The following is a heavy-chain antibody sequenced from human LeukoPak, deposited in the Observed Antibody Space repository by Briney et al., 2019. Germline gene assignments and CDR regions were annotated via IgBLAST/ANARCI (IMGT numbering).Heavy chain of an antibody. Sequence: GGSLRLSCAASGFTFSSYSMNWVRQAPGKGLEWVSSISSSSSYIYYADSMKGRFTIPRDNAKNTLYLQMNSLRAEDTAVYYCARESDSSGYNDYWGQGTLVTVSS. CDR3: ARESDSSGYNDY. J-gene: IGHJ4*02. CDR1: GFTFSSYS. CDR2: ISSSSSYI. D-gene: IGHD3-22*01. V-gene: IGHV3-21*01.